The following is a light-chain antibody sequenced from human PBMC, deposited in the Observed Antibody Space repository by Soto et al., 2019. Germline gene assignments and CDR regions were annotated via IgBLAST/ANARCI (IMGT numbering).Light chain of an antibody. V-gene: IGKV3-15*01. J-gene: IGKJ1*01. CDR2: GAS. CDR3: RQYNNWPRT. Sequence: EIEMTQSPATLSVPPGERATLSCRASQSVTSNLAWYQQRPGQAPRLLIFGASTRATGFPARFSGSGSGTEFTLTISSLQSEDSAVYYCRQYNNWPRTFGQGTKVEIK. CDR1: QSVTSN.